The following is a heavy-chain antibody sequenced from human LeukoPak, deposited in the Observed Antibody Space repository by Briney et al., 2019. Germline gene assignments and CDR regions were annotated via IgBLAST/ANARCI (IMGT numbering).Heavy chain of an antibody. CDR3: AREEYSSGWYPSYYYYYMDV. J-gene: IGHJ6*03. CDR1: GGSISSYY. CDR2: IYYSGST. V-gene: IGHV4-59*12. Sequence: SETLSLTCTVSGGSISSYYWSWIRQPPGKGLEWIGYIYYSGSTNYNPSLKSRVTISVDTSKNQFSLKLSSVTAADTAVYYCAREEYSSGWYPSYYYYYMDVWGKGTTVTVSS. D-gene: IGHD6-19*01.